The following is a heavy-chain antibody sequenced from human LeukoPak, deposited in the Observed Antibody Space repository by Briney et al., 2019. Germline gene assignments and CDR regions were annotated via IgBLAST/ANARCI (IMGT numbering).Heavy chain of an antibody. CDR1: GDSVSSNSAA. Sequence: SQTLSLTCAISGDSVSSNSAAWNWIGQSPSRGLEWLGRTYYRSKWYNDYAVSVKSRITINPDTSKNQFSLQLNSVTPEDTAVYCCARDLGIAAADHYYYYYMDVWGKGTTVTVSS. CDR2: TYYRSKWYN. D-gene: IGHD6-13*01. CDR3: ARDLGIAAADHYYYYYMDV. J-gene: IGHJ6*03. V-gene: IGHV6-1*01.